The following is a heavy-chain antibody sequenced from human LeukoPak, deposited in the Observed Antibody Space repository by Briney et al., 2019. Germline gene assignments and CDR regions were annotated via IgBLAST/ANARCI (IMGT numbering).Heavy chain of an antibody. Sequence: GGSLRLSCAASGFTFSSYAMHWVRQAPGKGLEYVSAISSNGGSTYYANSVKGRFTISSDNSKNTLYLQMGSLRAEDMAVYYCARVGGWELHQGAFDYWGQGTLVTVSS. D-gene: IGHD1-26*01. CDR2: ISSNGGST. V-gene: IGHV3-64*01. J-gene: IGHJ4*02. CDR1: GFTFSSYA. CDR3: ARVGGWELHQGAFDY.